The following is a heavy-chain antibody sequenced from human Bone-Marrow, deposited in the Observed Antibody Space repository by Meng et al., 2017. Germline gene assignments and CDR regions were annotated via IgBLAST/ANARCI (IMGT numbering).Heavy chain of an antibody. V-gene: IGHV3-30*01. D-gene: IGHD2-15*01. CDR1: GFTFSSYA. Sequence: GESLKISCAASGFTFSSYAMHWVRQAPGKGLEWVAVISYDGSNKYYADSVKGRFTISRDNSKNTLYLQMNSLRAEDTAVYYCASGKGYCSGGSCRFDPWGQGTVVTVSS. CDR3: ASGKGYCSGGSCRFDP. CDR2: ISYDGSNK. J-gene: IGHJ5*02.